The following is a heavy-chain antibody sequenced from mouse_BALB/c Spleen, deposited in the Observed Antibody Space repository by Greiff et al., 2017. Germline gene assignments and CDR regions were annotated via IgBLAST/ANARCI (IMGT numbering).Heavy chain of an antibody. V-gene: IGHV5-17*02. J-gene: IGHJ4*01. CDR1: GFTFSSFG. CDR3: AGSPLTAVDAMDY. D-gene: IGHD1-1*01. CDR2: ISSGSSTI. Sequence: EVMLVESGGGLVQPGGSRKLSCAASGFTFSSFGMHWVRQAPEKGLEWVAYISSGSSTIYYADTVKGRFTISRDNPKNTLFLQMTSLRSEDTAMYYCAGSPLTAVDAMDYWGQGTSVTVSS.